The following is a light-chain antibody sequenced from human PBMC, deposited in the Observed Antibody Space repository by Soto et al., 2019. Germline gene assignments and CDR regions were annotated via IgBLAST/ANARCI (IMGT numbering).Light chain of an antibody. CDR3: QKYGNSPQT. J-gene: IGKJ1*01. CDR2: FAS. V-gene: IGKV3-20*01. CDR1: QSVKISY. Sequence: IVSTQSPANLSLSPGERATLSCRASQSVKISYLTWYQQKPGQAPRLLIYFASGSATGIPDRFSGSGAGTDFTLTISRLEAEDVAVSYCQKYGNSPQTFGQGTKVEIK.